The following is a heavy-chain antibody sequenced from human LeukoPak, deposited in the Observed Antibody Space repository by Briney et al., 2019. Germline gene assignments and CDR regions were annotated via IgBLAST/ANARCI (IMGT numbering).Heavy chain of an antibody. V-gene: IGHV5-51*01. Sequence: GESLKISCKGSGYRFSSYWIAWVRQMPGKGLEWMGIIYAGDSDTRYSPSFQGQVTISADKSFSTAYLQWSSLKASDTAMYYCARRMDDYSNSGFDYWGQGPWSPSPQ. D-gene: IGHD4-11*01. CDR1: GYRFSSYW. CDR3: ARRMDDYSNSGFDY. CDR2: IYAGDSDT. J-gene: IGHJ4*02.